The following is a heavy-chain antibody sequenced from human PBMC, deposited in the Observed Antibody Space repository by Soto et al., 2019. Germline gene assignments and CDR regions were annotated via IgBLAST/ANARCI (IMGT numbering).Heavy chain of an antibody. D-gene: IGHD2-15*01. Sequence: PGGSLRLSCAASGFSFSDHYMSWIRQAPGKGLEWLSYISPRSNYREYADSVKGRHTISRDNAKKSLFLQMNSLRAEDTGVYYCVRGGSGDHFDSWRQRTLFTVSS. CDR1: GFSFSDHY. J-gene: IGHJ4*02. CDR3: VRGGSGDHFDS. CDR2: ISPRSNYR. V-gene: IGHV3-11*05.